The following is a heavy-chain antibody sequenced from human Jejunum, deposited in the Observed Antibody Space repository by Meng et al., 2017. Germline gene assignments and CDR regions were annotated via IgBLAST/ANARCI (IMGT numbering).Heavy chain of an antibody. Sequence: GGSLRLSCVASGFTFSDSYMTWIRQAPGKGLEWVSYIINSGNTMYYADSVKGRFTLSRDNARNSLFLQLNSLRADDTAVYYCARGHWGLDVWGQGTTVTVSS. CDR1: GFTFSDSY. J-gene: IGHJ6*02. D-gene: IGHD7-27*01. V-gene: IGHV3-11*01. CDR2: IINSGNTM. CDR3: ARGHWGLDV.